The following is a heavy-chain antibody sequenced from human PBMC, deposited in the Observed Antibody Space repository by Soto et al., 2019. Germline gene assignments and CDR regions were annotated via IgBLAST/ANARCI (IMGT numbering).Heavy chain of an antibody. J-gene: IGHJ3*01. Sequence: QVQLQESGPGLVKPSETLSLTCTVSGDSITSYYWSWIRQPPGKALEWIGYIYYSGSTDNNPSLKSRVTISLAPAQKQFSLKLKSVTPAETAVYYCARDLGMGSGPFDGWGQGTMVSVSA. CDR2: IYYSGST. V-gene: IGHV4-59*01. CDR3: ARDLGMGSGPFDG. D-gene: IGHD1-26*01. CDR1: GDSITSYY.